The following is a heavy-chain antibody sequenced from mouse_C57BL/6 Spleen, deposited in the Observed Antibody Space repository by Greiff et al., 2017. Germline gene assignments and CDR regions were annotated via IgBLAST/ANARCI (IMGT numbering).Heavy chain of an antibody. CDR3: ARDSNYAMDY. Sequence: VQLQQSVAELVRPGASVKLSCTASGFNIKNSYMHWVKQRPEQGLEWIGRIDPATGNTKYAQKFQGKATITADTSSNTAYLQLSSLTSEDTALYYGARDSNYAMDYWGQGTSATVTA. CDR1: GFNIKNSY. D-gene: IGHD2-5*01. CDR2: IDPATGNT. J-gene: IGHJ4*01. V-gene: IGHV14-3*01.